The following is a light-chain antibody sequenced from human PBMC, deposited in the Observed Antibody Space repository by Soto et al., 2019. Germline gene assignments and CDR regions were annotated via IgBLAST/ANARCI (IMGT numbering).Light chain of an antibody. Sequence: DLRITQSPSSLSATVGDRVPTPCQASQDISNYLNWYQQKPGKAPKLLIYDASNLESGVPSRFSGSGSGTEFTLTISSLQPDDFATYYCQQFNTYPAFGQGTKVDIK. V-gene: IGKV1-33*01. CDR3: QQFNTYPA. CDR2: DAS. J-gene: IGKJ1*01. CDR1: QDISNY.